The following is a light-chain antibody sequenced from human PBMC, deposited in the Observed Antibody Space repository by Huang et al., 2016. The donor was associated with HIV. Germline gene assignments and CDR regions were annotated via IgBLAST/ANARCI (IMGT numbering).Light chain of an antibody. CDR2: GAS. J-gene: IGKJ1*01. Sequence: EIVMTQSPATLSVSPGERATLSCRASQSVSSNLAWYQQKPGQAPRLLSYGASTRATVIPARFSGSGSGTECTLTISSLQSEDFAVYYCQQYNNWPPWTFGQGTKVEIK. V-gene: IGKV3-15*01. CDR1: QSVSSN. CDR3: QQYNNWPPWT.